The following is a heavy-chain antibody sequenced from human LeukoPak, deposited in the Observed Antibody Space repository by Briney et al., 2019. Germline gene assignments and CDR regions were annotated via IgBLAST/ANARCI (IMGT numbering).Heavy chain of an antibody. V-gene: IGHV3-30*03. CDR3: ASGVQLWSALDY. CDR1: GLTFSSYG. J-gene: IGHJ4*02. Sequence: PGGSLRLSCAASGLTFSSYGMHWVRQAPGKGLEWVAVISYDGSNKYYADSVKGRFTISRDNSKNTLYLQMNSLRAEDTAVYYCASGVQLWSALDYWGQGTLVTVSS. D-gene: IGHD5-18*01. CDR2: ISYDGSNK.